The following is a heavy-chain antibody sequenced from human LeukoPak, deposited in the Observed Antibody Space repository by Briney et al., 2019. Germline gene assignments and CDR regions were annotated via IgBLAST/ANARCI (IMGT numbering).Heavy chain of an antibody. J-gene: IGHJ4*02. Sequence: SETLSLTCTVSGGSISSYYWSWIRQPPGKGLEWIGSIYYSGSTYYNPSLKSRVTISVDTSKNQFSLKLSSVTAADTAVYYCARDLGVVSHYPNWGQGTLVTVSS. V-gene: IGHV4-59*12. CDR2: IYYSGST. CDR1: GGSISSYY. CDR3: ARDLGVVSHYPN. D-gene: IGHD1-26*01.